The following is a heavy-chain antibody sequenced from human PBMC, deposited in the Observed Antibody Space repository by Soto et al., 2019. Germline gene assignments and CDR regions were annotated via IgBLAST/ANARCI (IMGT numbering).Heavy chain of an antibody. J-gene: IGHJ4*02. CDR1: GFTFSSFA. Sequence: EVQLLESGGGLVQPGGSLRLSCAASGFTFSSFAMSWVRQAPGKGLEWVSGISGSGGSTYYADSVEVRFTISSDNSKDTLYLVMNSLRGEDTAVYYCAKDRKSGRVWYWDYWGQGTLVTVSS. D-gene: IGHD6-19*01. CDR3: AKDRKSGRVWYWDY. V-gene: IGHV3-23*01. CDR2: ISGSGGST.